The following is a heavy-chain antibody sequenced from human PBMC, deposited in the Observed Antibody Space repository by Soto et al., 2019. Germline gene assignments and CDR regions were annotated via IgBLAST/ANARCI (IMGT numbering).Heavy chain of an antibody. V-gene: IGHV3-33*01. Sequence: GGSLRLSCAASGFTFSSYGMHWVRQAPGKGREWVAVIWYDGSNKYYADSVKGRFTISRDNSKNTLYLQMNSLRAEDTAVYYCLAREEFGLRFVDYWGQGTLVTVSS. CDR1: GFTFSSYG. D-gene: IGHD3-3*01. J-gene: IGHJ4*02. CDR3: LAREEFGLRFVDY. CDR2: IWYDGSNK.